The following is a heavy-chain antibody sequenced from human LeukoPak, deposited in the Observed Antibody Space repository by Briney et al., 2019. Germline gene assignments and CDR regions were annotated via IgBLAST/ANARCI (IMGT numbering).Heavy chain of an antibody. J-gene: IGHJ5*02. CDR1: GGSISSSGYY. D-gene: IGHD6-13*01. V-gene: IGHV4-39*01. CDR3: ARHDPYSSTINWFDP. Sequence: SETLSLTCTVSGGSISSSGYYWGWIRQPPEMGLEWIGSIYYSGSTYYNPSLKSRVTISVDTSKNQFSLKLSSVTAADTAVYYCARHDPYSSTINWFDPWGQGTLVTVSS. CDR2: IYYSGST.